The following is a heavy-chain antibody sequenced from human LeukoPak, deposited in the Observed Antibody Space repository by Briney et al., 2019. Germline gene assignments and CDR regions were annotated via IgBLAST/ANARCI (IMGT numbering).Heavy chain of an antibody. V-gene: IGHV4-4*02. CDR3: ARGGWRLDY. Sequence: PSETLSLTCAVSGGSISSRNWWSWVRQPPGKGLEWIGEKYHSGSTNYNPSLKGRVTISVDKSKNQFSLKLSSVTAADTAVYYCARGGWRLDYWGQGTLVTVSS. D-gene: IGHD2-15*01. CDR2: KYHSGST. CDR1: GGSISSRNW. J-gene: IGHJ4*02.